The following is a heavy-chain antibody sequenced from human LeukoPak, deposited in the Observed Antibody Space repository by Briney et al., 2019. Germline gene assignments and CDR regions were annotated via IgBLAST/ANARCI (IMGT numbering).Heavy chain of an antibody. CDR2: INPSGHWT. CDR1: GFSFTSYY. J-gene: IGHJ5*02. CDR3: ARDNSVRDTAWWFDP. V-gene: IGHV1-46*01. Sequence: GASVKVSCKTSGFSFTSYYFHWVRQAPGQGLEWMGLINPSGHWTSYAQKFQGRVTLTRDVSTSTDYLELSSLRSEDTAVYYCARDNSVRDTAWWFDPWGQGTLVTVSS. D-gene: IGHD2-21*02.